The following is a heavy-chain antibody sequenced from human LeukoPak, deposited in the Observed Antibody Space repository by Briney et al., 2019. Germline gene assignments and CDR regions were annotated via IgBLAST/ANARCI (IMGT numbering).Heavy chain of an antibody. J-gene: IGHJ4*02. D-gene: IGHD4-17*01. CDR3: ARVSPNTVPPLQYFDY. Sequence: PGGSLRLSCAASVFTFSNVRMSCVRQSPGKGREGCGRIKSKTDGGTTDYAAPLKGRFTISRDDSKHTLYLQMNSLNTEDTAVYYCARVSPNTVPPLQYFDYWGQGTLLPVSS. CDR1: VFTFSNVR. CDR2: IKSKTDGGTT. V-gene: IGHV3-15*01.